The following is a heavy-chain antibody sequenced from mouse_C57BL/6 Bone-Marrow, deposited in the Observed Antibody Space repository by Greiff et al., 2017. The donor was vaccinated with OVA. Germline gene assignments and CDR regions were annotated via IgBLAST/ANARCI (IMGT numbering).Heavy chain of an antibody. CDR1: GYAFSSSW. CDR3: ARWAYYSNYDAMDY. J-gene: IGHJ4*01. V-gene: IGHV1-82*01. D-gene: IGHD2-5*01. CDR2: IYPGDGDT. Sequence: VQLQQSGPELVKPGASVKISCKASGYAFSSSWMNWVKQRPGKGLEWIGRIYPGDGDTNYNGKFKGKATLTADKSSSTAYMQLSSLTSEDSAVYFWARWAYYSNYDAMDYWGQGTSVTVSS.